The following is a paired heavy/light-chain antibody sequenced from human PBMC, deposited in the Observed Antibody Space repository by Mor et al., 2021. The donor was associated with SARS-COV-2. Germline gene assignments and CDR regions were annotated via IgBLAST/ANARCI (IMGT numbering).Heavy chain of an antibody. CDR2: ISSSSSYI. Sequence: EVQLVESGGGLVKPGGSLRLSCAASGFTFSSYSMNWVRQAPGKGLEWVSSISSSSSYIYYADSVKGRFTISRDNAKNSLYLQMNSLRAEDTAVYYCASAPYNWNDVQDYYYMDVWGKGTTVTVSS. D-gene: IGHD1-20*01. J-gene: IGHJ6*03. V-gene: IGHV3-21*01. CDR1: GFTFSSYS. CDR3: ASAPYNWNDVQDYYYMDV.
Light chain of an antibody. CDR3: QQSYSTSPLT. CDR1: QSISSY. Sequence: DIQMTQSPSSLSASVGDRVTITCRASQSISSYLNWYQQKPGKAPKLLIYAASSLQSGVPSRFSGSGSGTDFTLTISSLQPEDFATYYCQQSYSTSPLTFGGGTKVEIK. V-gene: IGKV1-39*01. J-gene: IGKJ4*01. CDR2: AAS.